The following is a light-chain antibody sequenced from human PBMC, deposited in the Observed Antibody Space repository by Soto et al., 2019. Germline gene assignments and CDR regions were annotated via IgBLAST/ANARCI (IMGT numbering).Light chain of an antibody. Sequence: ETVMTQSPATLSVSPGERATLSCRASQSVSSDLAWYQQKPGQAPRLLIFGASIRDTGIPDRFSGSGSGTDFTLTINRLEPEDFAVYYCQQYGSSPGTFGQGTKVDIK. V-gene: IGKV3-20*01. CDR3: QQYGSSPGT. J-gene: IGKJ1*01. CDR2: GAS. CDR1: QSVSSD.